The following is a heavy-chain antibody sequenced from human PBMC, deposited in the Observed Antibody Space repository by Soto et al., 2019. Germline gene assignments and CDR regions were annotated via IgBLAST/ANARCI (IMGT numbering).Heavy chain of an antibody. Sequence: PGGSLRLSCAASGFICSSYDVSWVRQAPGKGPEWVSTILVDGRTFYVDSVKGRFTISRDSSQNTVYLQMNSLTAGDTALYYCAKATATGGGAFDICGQGTMVTVSS. V-gene: IGHV3-23*01. D-gene: IGHD2-8*02. J-gene: IGHJ3*02. CDR2: ILVDGRT. CDR1: GFICSSYD. CDR3: AKATATGGGAFDI.